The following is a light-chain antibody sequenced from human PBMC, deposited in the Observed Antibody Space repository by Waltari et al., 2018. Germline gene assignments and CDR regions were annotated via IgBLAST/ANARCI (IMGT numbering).Light chain of an antibody. J-gene: IGLJ2*01. CDR3: SSYAGDNRVI. CDR1: SNDVGYFDL. V-gene: IGLV2-23*02. CDR2: QVT. Sequence: QSALTQPASVSGSPGQSITISCTGTSNDVGYFDLVSWYQQHPGKAPKLLIYQVTKRPSEISFRFSGSKSGSTASLTSSGLQSEDEADYYCSSYAGDNRVIFGGGTKVTVL.